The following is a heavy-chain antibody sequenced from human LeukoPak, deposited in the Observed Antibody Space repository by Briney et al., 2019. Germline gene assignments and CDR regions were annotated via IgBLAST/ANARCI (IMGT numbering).Heavy chain of an antibody. CDR3: ARGGGSGYYGFGY. J-gene: IGHJ4*02. CDR2: ITKSGSTI. V-gene: IGHV3-48*03. Sequence: GGSLRLSCAASGFTFSSYEMNWVRQAPGPGLELVSYITKSGSTIYYADSVKGRFTISRDNAKNSLYLQMNSLRVEDTAVYYCARGGGSGYYGFGYWGQGTLVTVSS. D-gene: IGHD3-3*01. CDR1: GFTFSSYE.